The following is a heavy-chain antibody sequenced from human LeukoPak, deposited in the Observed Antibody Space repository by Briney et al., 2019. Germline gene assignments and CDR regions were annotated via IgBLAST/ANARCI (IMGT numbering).Heavy chain of an antibody. J-gene: IGHJ5*02. Sequence: RSGGSLRLSCAASGFTFSTYWMSWVRQAPGKGLEWVANINQDGSEKYYVDSVEGRFAISRDNAKNSLYLQMNSLRAEDTAVYYCARGGGIAASWGQGTLVTVSS. V-gene: IGHV3-7*05. CDR2: INQDGSEK. CDR1: GFTFSTYW. D-gene: IGHD6-25*01. CDR3: ARGGGIAAS.